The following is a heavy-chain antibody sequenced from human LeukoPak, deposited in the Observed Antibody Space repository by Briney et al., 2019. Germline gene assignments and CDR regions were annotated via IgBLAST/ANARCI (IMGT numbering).Heavy chain of an antibody. CDR1: GHSFPNYW. Sequence: GESLKISCQASGHSFPNYWIGWVRPVPGKGLEWVATLNPGDTNIAYSPSFQAQVTISADRSITTAYLQWSSLKASDTAIYYCARPRRAERDEDFWGQGTLVTVSS. V-gene: IGHV5-51*01. CDR2: LNPGDTNI. J-gene: IGHJ4*02. CDR3: ARPRRAERDEDF. D-gene: IGHD1-1*01.